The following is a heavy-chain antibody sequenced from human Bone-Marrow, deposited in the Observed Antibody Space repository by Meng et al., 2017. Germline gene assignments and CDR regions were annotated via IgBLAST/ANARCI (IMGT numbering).Heavy chain of an antibody. CDR2: ISGDGGST. Sequence: QLLGVGGGLVQPGGSLGLSCAASGFTFGDYAMSWVRQAPGRGLEWVSAISGDGGSTYYPDSVKGRFTISRDNSKNTLYLQVNSLKTEDTAVYYCTLTVTTQFDYWGQGTLVTVSS. V-gene: IGHV3-23*01. D-gene: IGHD4-17*01. J-gene: IGHJ4*02. CDR3: TLTVTTQFDY. CDR1: GFTFGDYA.